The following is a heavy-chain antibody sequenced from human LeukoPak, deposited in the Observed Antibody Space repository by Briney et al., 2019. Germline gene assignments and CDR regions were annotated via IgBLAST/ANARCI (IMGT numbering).Heavy chain of an antibody. D-gene: IGHD5-12*01. CDR2: IYHSGST. CDR3: ARETFDSGYDFPPVYYYYYYMDV. Sequence: SETLSLTCTVSGYSISSGYYWGWIRQPPGKGLEWIGSIYHSGSTYYNPSLKSRVTMSVDTSKNQFSLKLSSVTAADTAVYYCARETFDSGYDFPPVYYYYYYMDVWGKGTTVTISS. CDR1: GYSISSGYY. V-gene: IGHV4-38-2*02. J-gene: IGHJ6*03.